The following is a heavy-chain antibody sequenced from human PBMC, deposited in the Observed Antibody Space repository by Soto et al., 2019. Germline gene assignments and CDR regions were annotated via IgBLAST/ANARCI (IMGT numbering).Heavy chain of an antibody. V-gene: IGHV1-8*01. CDR1: GYTFTSYD. CDR3: ARSLSGNSNYYYDGMDV. J-gene: IGHJ6*02. D-gene: IGHD4-4*01. Sequence: ASVKVSCKASGYTFTSYDINWVRQATGQGLEWMGWMNPNSGNTGYAQKFQGRVTMTRNTSISTAYMELSSLRSEDTAVYYCARSLSGNSNYYYDGMDVWGQGTTVTVSS. CDR2: MNPNSGNT.